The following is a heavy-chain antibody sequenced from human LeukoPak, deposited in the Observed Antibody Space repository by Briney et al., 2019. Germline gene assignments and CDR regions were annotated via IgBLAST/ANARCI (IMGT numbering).Heavy chain of an antibody. Sequence: SETLSLTCAVSGYSISSGYYWGWIRPPPGKGLEWIGSIYHSGSTYYNPSLKSRVTISVDTSKNQFSLKLSSVTAADTAVYYCARDPRITIFGVAPGYWGQGTLVTVSS. D-gene: IGHD3-3*01. CDR1: GYSISSGYY. J-gene: IGHJ4*02. CDR3: ARDPRITIFGVAPGY. V-gene: IGHV4-38-2*02. CDR2: IYHSGST.